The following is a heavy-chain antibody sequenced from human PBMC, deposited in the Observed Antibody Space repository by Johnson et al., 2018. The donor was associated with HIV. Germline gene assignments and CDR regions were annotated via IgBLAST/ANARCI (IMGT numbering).Heavy chain of an antibody. J-gene: IGHJ3*01. CDR1: GFTFSSYD. CDR2: IYNDGSRT. Sequence: EKLVESGGGLVQPGGSLRLSCAASGFTFSSYDMHWVRQVPGKGPVWVARIYNDGSRTSYADSVKGRFTIARDNAKNTVDLQMNSLRVEDTAVYYCAKVDCGGDTCAGFDPFNLWGQGTLVTVSS. D-gene: IGHD2-21*01. V-gene: IGHV3-74*02. CDR3: AKVDCGGDTCAGFDPFNL.